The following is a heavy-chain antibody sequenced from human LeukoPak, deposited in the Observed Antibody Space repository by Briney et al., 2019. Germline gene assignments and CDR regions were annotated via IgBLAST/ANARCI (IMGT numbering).Heavy chain of an antibody. Sequence: SETLSLTCAVSGGSISSGGYSWSWIRQLPGKDLEWIGYIFHSGSTYYNPSLKSRVTISVDRSKNQFSLKLSSVTAADTAVYYCARGGFTYYYGMDVWGQGTTVTVSS. J-gene: IGHJ6*02. CDR2: IFHSGST. V-gene: IGHV4-30-2*01. CDR1: GGSISSGGYS. D-gene: IGHD3-3*01. CDR3: ARGGFTYYYGMDV.